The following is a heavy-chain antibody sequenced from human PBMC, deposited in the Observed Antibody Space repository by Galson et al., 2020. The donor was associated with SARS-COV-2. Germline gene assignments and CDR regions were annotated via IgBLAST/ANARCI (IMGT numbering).Heavy chain of an antibody. D-gene: IGHD3-10*01. CDR1: GFNLGDYY. CDR3: ARHSAYLGSHFGY. J-gene: IGHJ4*02. Sequence: GESLKISCTASGFNLGDYYMSWLRQAPGKGLEWIGYITGSGDYADYADSVKGRFTISRDTAKRSVFLQMSSLRAGDTAVYYCARHSAYLGSHFGYWGQGTLVTVSS. CDR2: ITGSGDYA. V-gene: IGHV3-11*03.